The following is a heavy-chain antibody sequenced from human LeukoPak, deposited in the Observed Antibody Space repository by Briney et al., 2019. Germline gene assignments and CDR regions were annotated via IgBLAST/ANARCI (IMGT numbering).Heavy chain of an antibody. Sequence: SSETLSLTCTVSGGSISSNNYYWGWIRQPPGKGLEWIGSIYYTGSSYYNPSLKSRVTISVDTSKNQFSLKLRSVTAADTAVYYCARDCSGGSCFSGPFEYWGQGTLVTVSS. CDR1: GGSISSNNYY. CDR2: IYYTGSS. J-gene: IGHJ4*02. CDR3: ARDCSGGSCFSGPFEY. V-gene: IGHV4-39*02. D-gene: IGHD2-15*01.